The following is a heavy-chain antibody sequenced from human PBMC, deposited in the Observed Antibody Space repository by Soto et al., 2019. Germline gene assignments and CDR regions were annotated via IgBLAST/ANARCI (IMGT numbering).Heavy chain of an antibody. CDR2: MNPNSGNT. CDR1: FTSYD. CDR3: ARGPGSSDWRFSYYYMDV. Sequence: QVQLVQSGAEVKKPGASVKVSCTFTSYDINWVRQATGQGLEWMGWMNPNSGNTRHAQKFQGRVTMTRNTSNFTAYMELSSLRSEDTAVYYCARGPGSSDWRFSYYYMDVWGQGTTVTVSS. J-gene: IGHJ6*02. V-gene: IGHV1-8*01. D-gene: IGHD6-19*01.